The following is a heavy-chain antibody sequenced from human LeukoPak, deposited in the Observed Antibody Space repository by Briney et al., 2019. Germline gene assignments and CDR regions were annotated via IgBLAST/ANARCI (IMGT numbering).Heavy chain of an antibody. V-gene: IGHV1-58*02. CDR3: AAVAVAGGY. Sequence: ASVKVSCKASGFTSTSSAMQWVRQARGQRLEWIGWIVVGSGNTNYAQKFQERVTITRDMSTSTAYMGLSSLRSEDTAVYYCAAVAVAGGYWGQGTLVTVSS. CDR1: GFTSTSSA. D-gene: IGHD6-19*01. CDR2: IVVGSGNT. J-gene: IGHJ4*02.